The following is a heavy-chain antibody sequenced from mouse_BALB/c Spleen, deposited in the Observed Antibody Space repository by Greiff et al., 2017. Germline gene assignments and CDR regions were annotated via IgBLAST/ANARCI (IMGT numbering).Heavy chain of an antibody. CDR1: GFNFKDTY. J-gene: IGHJ4*01. CDR3: AEGSYAMDY. Sequence: VQLKQSGAELVKPGASVKLSCTASGFNFKDTYMHWVKQRPEQGLEWIGRIDPANGNTKYDPKFQGKATITADTSSNTAYLQLSSLTSEDTAVYYCAEGSYAMDYWGQGTSVTVSS. CDR2: IDPANGNT. V-gene: IGHV14-3*02.